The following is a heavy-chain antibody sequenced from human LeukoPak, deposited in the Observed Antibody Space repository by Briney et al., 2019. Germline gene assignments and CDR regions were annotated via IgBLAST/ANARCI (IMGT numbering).Heavy chain of an antibody. CDR1: GFTFSNFV. V-gene: IGHV3-23*01. Sequence: GGSLRLSFAASGFTFSNFVMDWVRQTPGKGLGWVATITASGDTTSYADSVRCRFTISRDMSENTLYMQMHRLRAEDTALYYCAKVQREGQHLDMLFDPWGQGTLVTVSS. D-gene: IGHD1-1*01. CDR3: AKVQREGQHLDMLFDP. J-gene: IGHJ5*02. CDR2: ITASGDTT.